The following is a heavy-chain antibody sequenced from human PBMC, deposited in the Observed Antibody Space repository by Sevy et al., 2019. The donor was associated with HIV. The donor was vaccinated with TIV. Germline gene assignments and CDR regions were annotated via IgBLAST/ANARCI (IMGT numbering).Heavy chain of an antibody. J-gene: IGHJ4*02. CDR3: AREGCTKPHDF. CDR1: GFTFSIYT. V-gene: IGHV3-23*01. D-gene: IGHD2-8*01. Sequence: GGSLRFSCTASGFTFSIYTMSWVRQAPGKGLEWVSTFCFGGGKINYADSVKGRFTISRDNSKNTVYLQMNSLRVEDTAVYYCAREGCTKPHDFWGQGTLVTVSS. CDR2: FCFGGGKI.